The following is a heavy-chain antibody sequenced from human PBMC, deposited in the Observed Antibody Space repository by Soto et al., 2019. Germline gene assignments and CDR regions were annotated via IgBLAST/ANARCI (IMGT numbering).Heavy chain of an antibody. CDR3: ARGRRVVVVPAAYYMDV. CDR1: GYTFTSYA. CDR2: INAGNGNT. J-gene: IGHJ6*03. Sequence: ASVKVSCKASGYTFTSYAMHWVRQAPGQRLEWMGWINAGNGNTKYSQKFQGRVTITRDTSASTAYMELSSLRSEDTAVYYCARGRRVVVVPAAYYMDVWGKGTTVTVSS. D-gene: IGHD2-2*01. V-gene: IGHV1-3*01.